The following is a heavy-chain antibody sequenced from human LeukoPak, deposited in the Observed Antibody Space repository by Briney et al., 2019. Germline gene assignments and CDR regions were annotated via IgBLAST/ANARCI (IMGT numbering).Heavy chain of an antibody. Sequence: SETLSLTCTVSGGSISSDYWSWIRQPPGKGLEWIGYIYYSGRTDYNPSLKSRVTISVDTSKNQFSLRLNSLTAADTAVYYCARPRGGIGWFDPWGQGTLVNVSS. CDR2: IYYSGRT. V-gene: IGHV4-59*08. CDR1: GGSISSDY. D-gene: IGHD3-16*01. J-gene: IGHJ5*02. CDR3: ARPRGGIGWFDP.